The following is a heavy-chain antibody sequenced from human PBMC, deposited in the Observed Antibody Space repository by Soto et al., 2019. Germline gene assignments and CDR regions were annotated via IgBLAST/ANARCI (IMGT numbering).Heavy chain of an antibody. D-gene: IGHD2-15*01. CDR1: GYTFTGYY. CDR3: AVAATTAYFFDY. CDR2: INPNSGGT. V-gene: IGHV1-2*04. J-gene: IGHJ4*02. Sequence: ASVKVSCKASGYTFTGYYMHWVRQAPGQGLEWMGWINPNSGGTNYAQKFQGWVTMTRDTSISTAYMELSRLRSDDTAVYYCAVAATTAYFFDYCGQGTLVTVSS.